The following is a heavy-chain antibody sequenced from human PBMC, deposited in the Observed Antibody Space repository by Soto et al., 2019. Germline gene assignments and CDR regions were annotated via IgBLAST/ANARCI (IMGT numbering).Heavy chain of an antibody. CDR1: GGSFSGYY. Sequence: QVQLQQWGAGLLKPSETLSLTCAVYGGSFSGYYWSWIRQPPGKGLEWIGEINHSGSTNYNPSLKSRVTISVDTSKYQVSLKLSSVTAADTAVYYCAVGTTGGDYVRAWFYPWGQGTLVTVSS. CDR2: INHSGST. J-gene: IGHJ5*02. V-gene: IGHV4-34*01. CDR3: AVGTTGGDYVRAWFYP. D-gene: IGHD4-17*01.